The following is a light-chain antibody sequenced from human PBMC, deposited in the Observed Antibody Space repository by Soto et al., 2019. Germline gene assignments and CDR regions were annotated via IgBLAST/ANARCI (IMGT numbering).Light chain of an antibody. CDR3: AAWDDSLSAYV. CDR2: NNN. CDR1: SSNIGGNT. V-gene: IGLV1-44*01. J-gene: IGLJ1*01. Sequence: QSVLTQPPSESGTPGQTVTISCSGSSSNIGGNTVNWYQQLSGTAPKVLIYNNNQRPSGVPDRFSGSKSGTSASLAISGLQSEDEADYYCAAWDDSLSAYVFGTATKLTVL.